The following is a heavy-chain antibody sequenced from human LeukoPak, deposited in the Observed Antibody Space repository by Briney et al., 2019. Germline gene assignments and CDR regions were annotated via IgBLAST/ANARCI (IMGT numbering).Heavy chain of an antibody. CDR1: GYTFTGYG. J-gene: IGHJ4*02. D-gene: IGHD3-9*01. CDR3: ARDYRYFDWSEGSDY. Sequence: ASVKVSCKASGYTFTGYGISWVRQAPGQGLEWMGWISAYNGNTNYAQKLQGRVTMTTDTSTSTAYMELRSLRSDDTAVYYCARDYRYFDWSEGSDYWGQGTLVTVSS. CDR2: ISAYNGNT. V-gene: IGHV1-18*01.